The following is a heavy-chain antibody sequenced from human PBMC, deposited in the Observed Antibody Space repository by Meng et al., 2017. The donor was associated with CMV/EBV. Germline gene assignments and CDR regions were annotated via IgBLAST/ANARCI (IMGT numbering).Heavy chain of an antibody. CDR2: ISSSSSTI. CDR1: GFTFSSYG. D-gene: IGHD3-3*01. Sequence: GGSLRLSCAASGFTFSSYGMNWVRQAPGKGLEWVSYISSSSSTIYYADSVKGRFTISRDNAKNSLYLQMNSLRAEDTAVYYCARDQYDFWSDPNWFDPWGQGTLVTVSS. V-gene: IGHV3-48*04. J-gene: IGHJ5*02. CDR3: ARDQYDFWSDPNWFDP.